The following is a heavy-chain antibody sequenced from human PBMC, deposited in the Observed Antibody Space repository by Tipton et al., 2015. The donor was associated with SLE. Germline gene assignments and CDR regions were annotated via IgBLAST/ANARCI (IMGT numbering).Heavy chain of an antibody. CDR1: GFTFSSYS. V-gene: IGHV3-21*03. CDR3: ASVAAAGIYYFDY. Sequence: SLRLSCAASGFTFSSYSMNWVRQAPGKGLEWVSSISSSSSYIYYADSVKGRFTISRDSAKNSLYLQMNSLRAEDTAVYYCASVAAAGIYYFDYWGQGTLVTVSS. D-gene: IGHD6-13*01. CDR2: ISSSSSYI. J-gene: IGHJ4*02.